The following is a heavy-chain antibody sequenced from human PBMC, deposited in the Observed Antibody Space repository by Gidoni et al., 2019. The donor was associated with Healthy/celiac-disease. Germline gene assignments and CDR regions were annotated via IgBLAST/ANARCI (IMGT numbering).Heavy chain of an antibody. CDR2: INPSGGSS. CDR3: ARETLATGDY. Sequence: QVQLVQSGAEVKKPGASVKVSCKASGYTFTSYYMHWVRQAPGQGLEWMGIINPSGGSSSYAQKFQGRVTMTRDTSTSTVYMELSSLRAEDTAVYYCARETLATGDYWGQGTLVTVSS. CDR1: GYTFTSYY. D-gene: IGHD1-26*01. V-gene: IGHV1-46*03. J-gene: IGHJ4*02.